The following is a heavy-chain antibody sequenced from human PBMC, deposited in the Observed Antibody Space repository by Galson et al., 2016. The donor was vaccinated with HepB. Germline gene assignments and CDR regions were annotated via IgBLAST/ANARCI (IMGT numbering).Heavy chain of an antibody. V-gene: IGHV3-21*01. CDR1: GFTFSRYS. D-gene: IGHD5-18*01. CDR2: ISSTSIYI. Sequence: SLRLSCEASGFTFSRYSMNWFGQAPGTALEWVSSISSTSIYIYYADAVKGRFTISRDNAKNSLYLQMNSLRAEDTAVYYCASGYSYGYFYYWGQGTLVTVSS. J-gene: IGHJ4*02. CDR3: ASGYSYGYFYY.